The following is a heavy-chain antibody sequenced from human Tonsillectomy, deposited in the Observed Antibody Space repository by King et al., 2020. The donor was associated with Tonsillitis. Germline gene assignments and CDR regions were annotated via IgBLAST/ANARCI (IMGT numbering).Heavy chain of an antibody. Sequence: VQLQESGPGLVKPSETLSLTCTVSGGSISSYFWSWIRQPPGKGLEWIGSIYYNGNTNYNPSLKSRVTISLDTSKNQFSLKLSSVTAADTAVYYCASDVEYGYVWGGFDYWGQGTLVTVSS. J-gene: IGHJ4*02. CDR3: ASDVEYGYVWGGFDY. V-gene: IGHV4-59*01. D-gene: IGHD3-16*01. CDR1: GGSISSYF. CDR2: IYYNGNT.